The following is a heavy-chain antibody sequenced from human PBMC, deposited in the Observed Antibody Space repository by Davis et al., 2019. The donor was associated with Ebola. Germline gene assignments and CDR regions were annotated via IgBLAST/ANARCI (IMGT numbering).Heavy chain of an antibody. CDR1: GGSMSSRY. CDR2: VYSSGTT. Sequence: SETLSLTCTVSGGSMSSRYWSWIRQAPGKGLEWLGYVYSSGTTNYNPSFMSRVTISMDTSENQFSLKLTSVTAADTAVYYCARVVILSATQYYFDFWGQGTLVTVSS. CDR3: ARVVILSATQYYFDF. D-gene: IGHD2-15*01. J-gene: IGHJ4*02. V-gene: IGHV4-59*11.